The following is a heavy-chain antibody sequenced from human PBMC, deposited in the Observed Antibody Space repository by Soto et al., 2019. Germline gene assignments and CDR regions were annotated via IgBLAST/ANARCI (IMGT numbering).Heavy chain of an antibody. Sequence: QVQLQESGPGLVKPSQTLSLTCTVSGGSISSGGYYWSWIRQHQGRGREWIGYIFYSGTTYYNPSLKSRVTISVDTSKNQFSLKLSSVTAADTAVYYCARDSYYYGSGLHPWGQGTLVTVSS. CDR2: IFYSGTT. CDR3: ARDSYYYGSGLHP. CDR1: GGSISSGGYY. J-gene: IGHJ5*02. V-gene: IGHV4-31*03. D-gene: IGHD3-10*01.